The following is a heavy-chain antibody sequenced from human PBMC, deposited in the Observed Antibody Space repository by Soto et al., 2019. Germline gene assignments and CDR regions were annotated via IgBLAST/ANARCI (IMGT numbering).Heavy chain of an antibody. Sequence: QVQLVESGGGVVQPGRSLRLSCAASGFTFSSYGMHWVRQAPGKGLEWVAVISYDGSNKYYADSVKGRFTISRDNSKNTLYLQMNSVRAEDTAVYYCANGREVVVVAATLDYWGQGTLVTVSS. CDR2: ISYDGSNK. V-gene: IGHV3-30*18. CDR3: ANGREVVVVAATLDY. J-gene: IGHJ4*02. CDR1: GFTFSSYG. D-gene: IGHD2-15*01.